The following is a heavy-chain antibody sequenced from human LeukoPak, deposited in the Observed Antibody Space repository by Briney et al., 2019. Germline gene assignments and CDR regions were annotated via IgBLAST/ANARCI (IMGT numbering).Heavy chain of an antibody. CDR1: GFTFSSYA. J-gene: IGHJ4*02. Sequence: GGSLRLSCSASGFTFSSYAMQWVRQAPGKGLEWVSYITSSSDTIYYADSVKGRFTISRDNAKNSLYLQMNSLRDEDTAVYYCIRDQWLNYWGQGTLVIVSS. CDR2: ITSSSDTI. CDR3: IRDQWLNY. V-gene: IGHV3-48*02. D-gene: IGHD3-22*01.